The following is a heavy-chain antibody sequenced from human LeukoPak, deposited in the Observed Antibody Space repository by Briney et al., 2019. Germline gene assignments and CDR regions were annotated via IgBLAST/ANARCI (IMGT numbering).Heavy chain of an antibody. CDR2: IYHSGST. Sequence: SETLSLTCTVSGYSISSGYYWGWIRRPPGKGLEWIGSIYHSGSTYYNPSLKSRVTISVDTSKNQFSLKLSSVTAADTAVYYCARDRPSHESDYWGQGALVTVSS. CDR1: GYSISSGYY. J-gene: IGHJ4*02. V-gene: IGHV4-38-2*02. CDR3: ARDRPSHESDY.